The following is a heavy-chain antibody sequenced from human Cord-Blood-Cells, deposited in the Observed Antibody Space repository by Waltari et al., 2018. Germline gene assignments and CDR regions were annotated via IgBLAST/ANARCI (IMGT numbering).Heavy chain of an antibody. V-gene: IGHV3-30*04. D-gene: IGHD7-27*01. CDR3: ARESGDAFDI. Sequence: QVQLVESGGGVVQSGRSLRRSCAASGFTFSGYAMHWVRQAPGKGLEWVAVISYDGSNKYYADSVKGRFTISRDNSKNTLYLQMNSLRAEDTTVYYCARESGDAFDIWGQGTMVTVSS. J-gene: IGHJ3*02. CDR2: ISYDGSNK. CDR1: GFTFSGYA.